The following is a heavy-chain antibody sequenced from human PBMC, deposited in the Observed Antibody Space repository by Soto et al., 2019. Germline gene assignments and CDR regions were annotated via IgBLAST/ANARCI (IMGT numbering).Heavy chain of an antibody. Sequence: LSLTCTVSGGSVSSGDYFWSWLRQSPGKRLEWIAYIYYSGSTNYNPSLKSRATISVDTSKSQVSLTLTSMTAADAALYYCARSPNYYYYGFDVWGQGTAVTVSS. D-gene: IGHD3-10*01. J-gene: IGHJ6*02. V-gene: IGHV4-61*08. CDR2: IYYSGST. CDR1: GGSVSSGDYF. CDR3: ARSPNYYYYGFDV.